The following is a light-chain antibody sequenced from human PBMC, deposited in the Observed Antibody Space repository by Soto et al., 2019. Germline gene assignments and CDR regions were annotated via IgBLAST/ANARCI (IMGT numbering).Light chain of an antibody. Sequence: EIVLTQSLATLSLSPGERATLSCRASQGVSSYLAWYQQKPGQAPRLLIYDASNRATGIPARFSGSGSGTDFALTISSLEPEDFAVHYCQQRSNWPPLTFGGGTKVEIK. V-gene: IGKV3-11*01. CDR3: QQRSNWPPLT. J-gene: IGKJ4*01. CDR2: DAS. CDR1: QGVSSY.